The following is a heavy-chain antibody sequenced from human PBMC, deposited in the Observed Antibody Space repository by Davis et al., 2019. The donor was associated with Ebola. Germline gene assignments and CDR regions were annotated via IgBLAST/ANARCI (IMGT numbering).Heavy chain of an antibody. J-gene: IGHJ4*02. Sequence: KVSCKGSGYIFTNYWIGWVRQMPGKGLEWMGSIHPGDSDTKYSPSFQGQVTISADKSITITFLQWSSLKASDTAMYYSARADCTTASCPPSYWGPGTLVTVSS. CDR1: GYIFTNYW. D-gene: IGHD2-2*01. CDR3: ARADCTTASCPPSY. CDR2: IHPGDSDT. V-gene: IGHV5-51*01.